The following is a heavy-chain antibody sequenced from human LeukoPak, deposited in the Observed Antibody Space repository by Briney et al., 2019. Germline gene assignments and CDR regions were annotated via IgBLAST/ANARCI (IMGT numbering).Heavy chain of an antibody. Sequence: GGSLRLSCAASGFTFSSYEMNWVRQAPGKGLEWVSYISSSGSTIYYADSVKGRFTISRDNAKNSLYLQMNSLRAEDTAVYYCAREGSSPGEEGYYMDVWGKGTTVTISS. CDR3: AREGSSPGEEGYYMDV. V-gene: IGHV3-48*03. D-gene: IGHD6-13*01. CDR1: GFTFSSYE. CDR2: ISSSGSTI. J-gene: IGHJ6*03.